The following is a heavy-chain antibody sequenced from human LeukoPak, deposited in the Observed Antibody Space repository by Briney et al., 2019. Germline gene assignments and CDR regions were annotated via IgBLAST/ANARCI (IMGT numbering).Heavy chain of an antibody. CDR2: ISAYNGNT. CDR1: GYTFTSYG. J-gene: IGHJ6*03. V-gene: IGHV1-18*01. CDR3: ARLLGYCSSTSCPPGYYYYYMDV. Sequence: GASVKVSCKASGYTFTSYGTSWVRQAPGQGLEWMGWISAYNGNTNYAQKLQGRVTMTTDTSTSTAYMELRSLRSDDTAVYYCARLLGYCSSTSCPPGYYYYYMDVWGKGTTVTISS. D-gene: IGHD2-2*01.